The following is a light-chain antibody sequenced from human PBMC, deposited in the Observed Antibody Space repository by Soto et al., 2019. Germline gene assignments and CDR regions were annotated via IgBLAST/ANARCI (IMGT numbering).Light chain of an antibody. CDR2: QVT. CDR1: INDVGGYNY. CDR3: MSYAGGNRFV. J-gene: IGLJ1*01. Sequence: HSVLTQPPSASGSPGQSVTISCAGTINDVGGYNYVSWYQQHPGKVPQLMIYQVTKRPSGVPDRFSASKSDTTASLTISGLQAEDEGDYYCMSYAGGNRFVFGTGTKLTVL. V-gene: IGLV2-8*01.